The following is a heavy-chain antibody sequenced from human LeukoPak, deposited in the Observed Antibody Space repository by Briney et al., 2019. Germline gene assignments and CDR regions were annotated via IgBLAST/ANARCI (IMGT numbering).Heavy chain of an antibody. Sequence: GGSLRLSCAASGFTFNNYAMSLVRQAAGKGLEWVSAIGDNGGDTKYADSMKGRFTISRDNSRNTLYLQLNSLRVEDTAIYYCGRDWKLDYWGQGTLVTVSS. D-gene: IGHD1-1*01. CDR3: GRDWKLDY. J-gene: IGHJ4*02. CDR2: IGDNGGDT. CDR1: GFTFNNYA. V-gene: IGHV3-23*01.